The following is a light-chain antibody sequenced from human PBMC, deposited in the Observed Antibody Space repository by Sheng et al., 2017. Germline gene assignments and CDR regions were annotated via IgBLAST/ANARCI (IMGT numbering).Light chain of an antibody. V-gene: IGKV3-20*01. CDR3: QLYDNSPAYS. Sequence: EIVLTQSPGTLSLSPGDRATLSCRASQSVSSSYLAWYQQKLGQAPRLLIYDATSRATGIPDRFSGGRSGSDFTLAISRLEPEDFAVYYCQLYDNSPAYSFGQGTKLEIK. CDR2: DAT. J-gene: IGKJ2*03. CDR1: QSVSSSY.